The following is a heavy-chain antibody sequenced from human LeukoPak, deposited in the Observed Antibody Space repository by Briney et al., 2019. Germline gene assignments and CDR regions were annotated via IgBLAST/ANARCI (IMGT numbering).Heavy chain of an antibody. D-gene: IGHD1-26*01. CDR1: GYTFTSYG. CDR2: ISAYNGNT. CDR3: ARGVNIVGATDYYYYGMDV. J-gene: IGHJ6*02. Sequence: ASVKVSCKASGYTFTSYGISWVRQAPGQGLEWMGWISAYNGNTNYAQKLQGRVTMTTDTSTSIAYMELRSLRSDDTAVYYCARGVNIVGATDYYYYGMDVWGQGTTVTVSS. V-gene: IGHV1-18*01.